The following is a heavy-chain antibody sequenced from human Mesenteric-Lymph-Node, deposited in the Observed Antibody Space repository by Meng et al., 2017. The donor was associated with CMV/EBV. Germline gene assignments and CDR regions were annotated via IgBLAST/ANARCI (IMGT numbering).Heavy chain of an antibody. CDR3: ARHQRWLKSEGGFNY. Sequence: QARLQQCGAGLLKPSETLSLPCAVDGGSFSGYYWSWIRQPPGKGLEWIGEINHSGSTNYNPSLKSRVTISVDTSKNQFSLKLSSVTAADTAVYYCARHQRWLKSEGGFNYWGQGTLVTVSS. CDR1: GGSFSGYY. CDR2: INHSGST. J-gene: IGHJ4*02. V-gene: IGHV4-34*01. D-gene: IGHD4-23*01.